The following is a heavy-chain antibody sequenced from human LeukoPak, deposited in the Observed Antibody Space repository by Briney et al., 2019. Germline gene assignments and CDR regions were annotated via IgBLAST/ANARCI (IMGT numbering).Heavy chain of an antibody. D-gene: IGHD3-16*01. V-gene: IGHV3-23*01. Sequence: GGSLRLSCAASGFTFSPHAMNWVRQAPGKGLEWVSVISGRDGTTYYADSVKGRFTISRDNSKNTLYLQMDSLRAEDTAVYYCAKALQGRIWGSYSHASDIWGQGTMVTVSP. CDR1: GFTFSPHA. CDR2: ISGRDGTT. CDR3: AKALQGRIWGSYSHASDI. J-gene: IGHJ3*02.